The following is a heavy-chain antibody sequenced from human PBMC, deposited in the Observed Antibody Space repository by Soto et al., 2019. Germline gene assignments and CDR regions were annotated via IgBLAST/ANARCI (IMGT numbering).Heavy chain of an antibody. CDR3: ARDHYYDSSGWGGAYWYFDL. CDR2: IYSGGST. Sequence: EVQLVESGGGLIQPGGSLRLSCAASGFTVSSNYMSWVRQAPGKGLEWVSVIYSGGSTYYADSVKGRFTISRDNSKNTLYLQMSILRAEDTAVYYCARDHYYDSSGWGGAYWYFDLWGRGTLVTVSS. CDR1: GFTVSSNY. V-gene: IGHV3-53*01. D-gene: IGHD3-22*01. J-gene: IGHJ2*01.